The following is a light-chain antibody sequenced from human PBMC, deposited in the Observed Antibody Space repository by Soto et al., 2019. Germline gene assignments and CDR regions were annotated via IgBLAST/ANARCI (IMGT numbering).Light chain of an antibody. Sequence: EIVMTQSPATLSVYPGERATLSCRASQSVSSNLAWYQQKPGQAPRLLIYGASTRATGIPARFSGSGSGTEFTLTISSLQSEDFAVYYCQQYNNWPRTFCQGSMA. CDR1: QSVSSN. CDR2: GAS. CDR3: QQYNNWPRT. J-gene: IGKJ1*01. V-gene: IGKV3-15*01.